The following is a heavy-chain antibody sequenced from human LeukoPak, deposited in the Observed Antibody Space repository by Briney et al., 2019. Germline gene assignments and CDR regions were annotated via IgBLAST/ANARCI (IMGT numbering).Heavy chain of an antibody. CDR1: GFTFSSYS. J-gene: IGHJ4*02. Sequence: GGSLRLSCSASGFTFSSYSMDWVRQAPGKGPEYVSGINNNGGSTQYADSVKGRFTISRDNSKNTVYLQMSSLRPEDTAVYYCVKAKVGATFDSWGQGTLVIVSS. D-gene: IGHD1-26*01. CDR3: VKAKVGATFDS. CDR2: INNNGGST. V-gene: IGHV3-64D*06.